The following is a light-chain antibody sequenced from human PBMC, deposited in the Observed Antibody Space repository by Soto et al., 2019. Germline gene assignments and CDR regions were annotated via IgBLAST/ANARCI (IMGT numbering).Light chain of an antibody. J-gene: IGKJ4*01. CDR2: WAS. CDR1: QSVLYSSNNKNY. Sequence: DIVMTQSSDSLAVSLGERATINCKSSQSVLYSSNNKNYLGWYQQKVGQPPKLLIYWASTRESGVPDRFSGSGSGTDFTLTISSLQDEDVAVYYCQQYYSKPLTFGGGTKVEIK. V-gene: IGKV4-1*01. CDR3: QQYYSKPLT.